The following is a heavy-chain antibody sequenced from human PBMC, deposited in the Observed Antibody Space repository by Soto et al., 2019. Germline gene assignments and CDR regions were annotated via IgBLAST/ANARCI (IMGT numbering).Heavy chain of an antibody. CDR2: ISYDGSNK. Sequence: GGSLRLSCAASGFTFSSYGMHWVRQAPGKGLEWVAVISYDGSNKYYADSVKGRFTISRDNSKNTLYLQMNSLRAEDTAVYYCAKASHYYYYYYMDVWGKGTTVTVS. CDR1: GFTFSSYG. J-gene: IGHJ6*03. V-gene: IGHV3-30*18. CDR3: AKASHYYYYYYMDV.